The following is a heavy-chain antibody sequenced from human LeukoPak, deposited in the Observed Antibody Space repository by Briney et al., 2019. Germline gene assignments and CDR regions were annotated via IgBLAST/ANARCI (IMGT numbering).Heavy chain of an antibody. J-gene: IGHJ3*02. V-gene: IGHV1-2*02. CDR1: GYTFTGYY. CDR2: INPNSGGT. Sequence: GASVKVSCKASGYTFTGYYMHWVRQAPGQGLEWMGWINPNSGGTNYAQKFQGRATMTRDTSISTAYMELSRLRSDDTAVYYCARSGSSSWTAFDIWGQGTMVTVSS. D-gene: IGHD6-13*01. CDR3: ARSGSSSWTAFDI.